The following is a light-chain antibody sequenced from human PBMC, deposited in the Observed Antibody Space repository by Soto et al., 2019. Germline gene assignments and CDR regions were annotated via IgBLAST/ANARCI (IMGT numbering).Light chain of an antibody. Sequence: MGLTQSQGTLHLSPGDRATLSCRASRSIASSSLAWYQQKPGQPNRLLLYRTFNRATGIPDRFRGIGSGTDFALTISSLEPGEFAVYFCQKFSRPPLKFSGGTKLAI. V-gene: IGKV3-20*01. CDR1: RSIASSS. CDR2: RTF. CDR3: QKFSRPPLK. J-gene: IGKJ4*01.